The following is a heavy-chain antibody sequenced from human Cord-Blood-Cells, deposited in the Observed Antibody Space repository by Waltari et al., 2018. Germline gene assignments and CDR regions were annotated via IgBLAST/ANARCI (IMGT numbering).Heavy chain of an antibody. D-gene: IGHD2-8*01. CDR3: ARDDGYCTNGVCYTDY. CDR1: GFTFSSYA. CDR2: ISYDGSNK. J-gene: IGHJ4*02. Sequence: QVQLVESGGGVVQPGRSLRLSCAASGFTFSSYAMHWVRQAPGKGLESVAVISYDGSNKYYADSVKGRFTISRDNSKNTLYLQMNSLRAEDTAVYYCARDDGYCTNGVCYTDYWGQGTLATVSS. V-gene: IGHV3-30*04.